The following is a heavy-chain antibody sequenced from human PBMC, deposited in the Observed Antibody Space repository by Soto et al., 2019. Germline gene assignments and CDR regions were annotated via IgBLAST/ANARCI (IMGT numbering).Heavy chain of an antibody. Sequence: QVQLVESGGGVLQPGRSLRLSCAASGFSFSTHGMHWVRQAPGKGLEWVALIWYDGTNEYYAESVKGRFTISRDNTRNTLYPQMNILGAEDTAVYYCARGGGLITRGSFFGHWGQGTLVNVSS. J-gene: IGHJ5*02. CDR3: ARGGGLITRGSFFGH. D-gene: IGHD1-26*01. CDR1: GFSFSTHG. V-gene: IGHV3-33*01. CDR2: IWYDGTNE.